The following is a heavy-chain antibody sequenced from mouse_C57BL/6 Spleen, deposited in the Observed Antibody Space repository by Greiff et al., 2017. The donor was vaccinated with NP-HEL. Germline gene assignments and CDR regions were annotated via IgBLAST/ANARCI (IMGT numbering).Heavy chain of an antibody. V-gene: IGHV5-4*01. CDR3: ARDLSTWFAY. CDR1: GFTFSSYA. CDR2: ISDGGSYT. Sequence: DVQLVESGGGLVKPGGSLKLSCAASGFTFSSYAMSWVRQTPEKRLEWVATISDGGSYTYYPDNVKGRFTISRDNAKNNLYLQMSHLKSEDTAMYYCARDLSTWFAYWGQGTLVTVSA. D-gene: IGHD2-3*01. J-gene: IGHJ3*01.